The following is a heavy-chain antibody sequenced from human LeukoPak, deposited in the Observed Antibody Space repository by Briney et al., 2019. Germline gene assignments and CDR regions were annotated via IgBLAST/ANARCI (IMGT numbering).Heavy chain of an antibody. V-gene: IGHV4-39*07. J-gene: IGHJ6*03. CDR2: IYYSGST. D-gene: IGHD3-9*01. CDR3: ARVGYYDILTGYIPTGYYYMDV. CDR1: GGSISSSSYY. Sequence: PETLSLTCTVSGGSISSSSYYWGWIRQPPGKGLEWIGSIYYSGSTYYNPSLKSRVTISVDTSKNQFSLKLSSVTAADTAVYYCARVGYYDILTGYIPTGYYYMDVWGKGTTVTISS.